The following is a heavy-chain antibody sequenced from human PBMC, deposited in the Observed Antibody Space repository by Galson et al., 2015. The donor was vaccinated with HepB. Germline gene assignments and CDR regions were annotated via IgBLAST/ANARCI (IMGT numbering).Heavy chain of an antibody. Sequence: SLRLSCAASGFTFSSYGMHWVRQAPGKGLEWVAVISYDGSNKYYADSVKGRFTISRDNSKNTLYLQMNSLRAEDTAVYYCAKDDSLAVAGTSLFFDYWGQGTLVTVSS. CDR1: GFTFSSYG. D-gene: IGHD6-19*01. V-gene: IGHV3-30*18. CDR3: AKDDSLAVAGTSLFFDY. J-gene: IGHJ4*02. CDR2: ISYDGSNK.